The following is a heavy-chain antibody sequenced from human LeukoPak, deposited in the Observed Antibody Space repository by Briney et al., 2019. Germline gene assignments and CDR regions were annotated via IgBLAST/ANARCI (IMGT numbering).Heavy chain of an antibody. Sequence: GRSLRLSCAASGFTFDDYAMHWVRQAPGKGLEGVSGISWNSGSIGYADSVKGRFTISRDNAKNSLYLQMNSLRAEDTALYYCATGYYYDSSGYYYVRAEYFQHWGQGTLVTASS. CDR1: GFTFDDYA. D-gene: IGHD3-22*01. CDR2: ISWNSGSI. V-gene: IGHV3-9*01. CDR3: ATGYYYDSSGYYYVRAEYFQH. J-gene: IGHJ1*01.